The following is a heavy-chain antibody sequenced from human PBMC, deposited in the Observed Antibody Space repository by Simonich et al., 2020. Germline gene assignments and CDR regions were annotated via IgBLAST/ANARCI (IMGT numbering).Heavy chain of an antibody. Sequence: QLQLQESGPGLVKPSETLSLTCTVSGGSISSSSYYWGWIRQPPGKGLEWIESISYSGRPYSNPALKRRVTLSGDTSKNQFSLKLSSVTAADTAVYYCARQRVLMVYAIDYWGQGTLVTVSS. V-gene: IGHV4-39*01. J-gene: IGHJ4*02. CDR1: GGSISSSSYY. CDR3: ARQRVLMVYAIDY. D-gene: IGHD2-8*01. CDR2: ISYSGRP.